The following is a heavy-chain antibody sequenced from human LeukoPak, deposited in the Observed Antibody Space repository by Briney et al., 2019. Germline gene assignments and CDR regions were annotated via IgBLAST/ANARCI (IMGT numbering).Heavy chain of an antibody. D-gene: IGHD6-13*01. CDR3: AREPRIAAAGYIDY. CDR2: INPNSGGT. J-gene: IGHJ4*02. Sequence: ASVKVSCKASGYTFTGYYMHWVRQAPGQGLEWMGWINPNSGGTNYAQKFQGRVTMTRDTSISTAYMELSRLRSDDTAVYYCAREPRIAAAGYIDYWGQGTLVTVSS. CDR1: GYTFTGYY. V-gene: IGHV1-2*02.